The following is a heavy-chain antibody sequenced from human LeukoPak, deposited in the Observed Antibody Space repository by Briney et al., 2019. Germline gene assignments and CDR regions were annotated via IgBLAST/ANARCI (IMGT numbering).Heavy chain of an antibody. CDR2: ISDSGVST. CDR3: ARDIATVTHNWFDP. V-gene: IGHV3-23*01. D-gene: IGHD4-17*01. J-gene: IGHJ5*02. Sequence: GGSLRLSCAASGFTFRSYAVTWVRQAPGKGLEWVSTISDSGVSTHYADSVKGRFTISRDNSKNSLYLQMNSLRAEDTAVYYCARDIATVTHNWFDPWGQGTLVTVSS. CDR1: GFTFRSYA.